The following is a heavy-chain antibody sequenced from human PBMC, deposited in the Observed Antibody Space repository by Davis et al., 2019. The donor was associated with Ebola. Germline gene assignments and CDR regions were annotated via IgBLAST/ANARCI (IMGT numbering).Heavy chain of an antibody. D-gene: IGHD3/OR15-3a*01. J-gene: IGHJ4*02. Sequence: PSETLSLTCTVSGGSISSYYWSWIRQPPGKGLEWIGYIYYSGSTYYNPSLKSRVTISVDTSKNQFSLKLSSVTAADTAVYYCARLSWAGQLDYWGQGTLVTVSS. CDR1: GGSISSYY. CDR2: IYYSGST. CDR3: ARLSWAGQLDY. V-gene: IGHV4-59*08.